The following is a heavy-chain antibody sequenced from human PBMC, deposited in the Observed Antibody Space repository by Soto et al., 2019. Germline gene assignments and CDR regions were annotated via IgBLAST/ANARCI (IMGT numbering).Heavy chain of an antibody. CDR1: GGTFSSYA. CDR2: IIPIFGTA. J-gene: IGHJ6*02. V-gene: IGHV1-69*06. CDR3: AGWLLSNYYYFYGMDV. Sequence: QVQLVQSGAEVKKPGSSVKVSCKASGGTFSSYAISWVRQAPGQGLEWMGGIIPIFGTANYAQKFQGRVTITADKSTSTAYMELSSLRSDDTAVYYCAGWLLSNYYYFYGMDVWGQGTTVTVSS. D-gene: IGHD3-3*01.